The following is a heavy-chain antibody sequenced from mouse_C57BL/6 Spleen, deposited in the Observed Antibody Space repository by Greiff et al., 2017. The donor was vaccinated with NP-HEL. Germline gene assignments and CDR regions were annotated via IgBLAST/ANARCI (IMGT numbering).Heavy chain of an antibody. Sequence: SGAELVRPGASVTLSCKASGYTFTDYEMHWVKQTPVHGLEWIGAIDPETGGTAYNQKFKGKAILTADKSSSTAYMELRSLTSEDSAVYYCTRRTTVVATDYYAMDYWGQGTSVTVSS. D-gene: IGHD1-1*01. CDR3: TRRTTVVATDYYAMDY. CDR2: IDPETGGT. CDR1: GYTFTDYE. J-gene: IGHJ4*01. V-gene: IGHV1-15*01.